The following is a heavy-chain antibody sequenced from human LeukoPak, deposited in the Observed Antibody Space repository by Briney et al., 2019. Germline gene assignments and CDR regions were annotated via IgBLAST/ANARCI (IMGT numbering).Heavy chain of an antibody. D-gene: IGHD3-16*01. CDR3: ARRKADFGAEGFDY. J-gene: IGHJ4*02. V-gene: IGHV4-61*05. CDR1: GGSISSSHYY. Sequence: SETLSLTCTVSGGSISSSHYYWVWIRQPPGKGLEWIGYIYSSGSTEYSPSLKSRVTISVDTSKNQFSLKLSSVTAADTAVYYCARRKADFGAEGFDYWGQGTLVTVSS. CDR2: IYSSGST.